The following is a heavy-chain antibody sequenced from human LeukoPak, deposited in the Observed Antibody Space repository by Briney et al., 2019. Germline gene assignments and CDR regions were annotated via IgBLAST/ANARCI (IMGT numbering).Heavy chain of an antibody. CDR1: GGSFSGYY. V-gene: IGHV4-34*01. CDR2: INHSGST. CDR3: ARAQGYDFWSGYFDY. Sequence: SETLSLTCAVYGGSFSGYYWSWIRQPPGKGLEWIGEINHSGSTNYNPSLKSRVTISVDTSKNQFSLKLSSVTAADTAVYYCARAQGYDFWSGYFDYWGQGTLVTVSS. J-gene: IGHJ4*02. D-gene: IGHD3-3*01.